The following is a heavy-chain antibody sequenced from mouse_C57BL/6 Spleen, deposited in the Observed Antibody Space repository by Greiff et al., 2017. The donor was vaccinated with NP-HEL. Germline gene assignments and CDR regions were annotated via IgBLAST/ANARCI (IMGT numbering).Heavy chain of an antibody. D-gene: IGHD1-1*01. CDR2: IDPANGNT. CDR1: GFTITNTY. V-gene: IGHV14-3*01. Sequence: VQLKQSVAELVRPGASVKLSCTASGFTITNTYMHWVKQRPEQGLEWIGRIDPANGNTKYAPKFKGKATITADTSSNTAYLQLSSLTSEDTAIYYCARDGSSHWYFDVWGTGTTVTVSS. J-gene: IGHJ1*03. CDR3: ARDGSSHWYFDV.